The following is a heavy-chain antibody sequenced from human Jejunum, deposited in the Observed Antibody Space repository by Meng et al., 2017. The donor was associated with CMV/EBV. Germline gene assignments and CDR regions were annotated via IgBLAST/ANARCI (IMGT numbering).Heavy chain of an antibody. J-gene: IGHJ4*02. CDR2: ISWDSDDI. V-gene: IGHV3-9*01. Sequence: SGFVFDDYAIAWVRQAPGKGLEWVSSISWDSDDIAYADSVKGRFTISRDNAKSSLYLQMNSLKTDDTAVYYCTGTQQPSTVRTGYWGQGTLVTVSS. CDR3: TGTQQPSTVRTGY. D-gene: IGHD4-17*01. CDR1: GFVFDDYA.